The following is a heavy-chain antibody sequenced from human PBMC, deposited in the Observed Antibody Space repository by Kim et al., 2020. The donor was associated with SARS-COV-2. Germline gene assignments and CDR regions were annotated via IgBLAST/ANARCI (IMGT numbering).Heavy chain of an antibody. D-gene: IGHD3-10*01. Sequence: SETLSLTCTVSGGSISSYFWTWIRQPPGKGLEWIGHVYDSGSTNYNPSLKSRVTISVDTSKNEFSLNLSSVTAADTAVYYCARYDGSGSYYQYWGQGTL. CDR3: ARYDGSGSYYQY. CDR1: GGSISSYF. V-gene: IGHV4-59*08. CDR2: VYDSGST. J-gene: IGHJ4*02.